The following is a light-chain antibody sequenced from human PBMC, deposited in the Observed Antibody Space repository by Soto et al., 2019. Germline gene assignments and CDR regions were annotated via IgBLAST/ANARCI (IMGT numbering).Light chain of an antibody. CDR3: AAWDDGLSGPV. CDR2: RNN. Sequence: QSVLTQPPSASGTPGQRVTISCSGSSSNIGSNYVYWYQQLPGTAPKLLIYRNNQRPSGVPDRFSGSKSGTSASLAISGLRSEDEADYYCAAWDDGLSGPVFGGGTQLTVL. CDR1: SSNIGSNY. V-gene: IGLV1-47*01. J-gene: IGLJ2*01.